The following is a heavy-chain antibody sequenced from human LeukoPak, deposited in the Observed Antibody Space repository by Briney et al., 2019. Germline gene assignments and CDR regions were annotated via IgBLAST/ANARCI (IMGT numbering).Heavy chain of an antibody. V-gene: IGHV3-48*04. Sequence: GGSLRLSCAASGFTFSSYSMIWVRQAPGKGLEWVSYISSSGSTMYYADSVKGRFTISRDNTKNSLYLQMNSLRAEDTALYYCARVRGSYSADYWGQGTLVTVSS. CDR1: GFTFSSYS. D-gene: IGHD1-26*01. J-gene: IGHJ4*02. CDR3: ARVRGSYSADY. CDR2: ISSSGSTM.